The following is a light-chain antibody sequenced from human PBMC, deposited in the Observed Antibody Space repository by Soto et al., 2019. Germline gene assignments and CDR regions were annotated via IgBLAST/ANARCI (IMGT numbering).Light chain of an antibody. V-gene: IGKV3-15*01. CDR1: QSVSTN. J-gene: IGKJ5*01. CDR3: QQYSNWPIT. Sequence: ETVLTQSTATLSVSPGERATLSCRASQSVSTNLAWYQHKPGQAPRLLISGASTRATGLPARFSGSGSGTEFTLTISSLQSEDFAEYHCQQYSNWPITFGQGTLL. CDR2: GAS.